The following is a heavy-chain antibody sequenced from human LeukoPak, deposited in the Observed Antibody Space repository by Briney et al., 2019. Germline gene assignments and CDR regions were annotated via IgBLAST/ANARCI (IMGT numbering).Heavy chain of an antibody. V-gene: IGHV3-23*01. CDR1: EFTFSTYS. J-gene: IGHJ4*02. D-gene: IGHD7-27*01. Sequence: PGGSLRLSCAASEFTFSTYSMNWVRQAPGKGLEWVSGISPSGGGTYYADSVKGRFTISRDDSKNTLSLQMNSLRVEDTAVYYCAQDLAWGAFDHWGRGTLVTVSS. CDR2: ISPSGGGT. CDR3: AQDLAWGAFDH.